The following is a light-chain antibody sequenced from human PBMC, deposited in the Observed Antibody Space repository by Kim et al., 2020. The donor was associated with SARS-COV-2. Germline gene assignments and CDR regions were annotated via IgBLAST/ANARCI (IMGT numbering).Light chain of an antibody. CDR3: QQYNNWPVT. CDR2: GAS. J-gene: IGKJ2*01. V-gene: IGKV3-15*01. Sequence: EIVMTQSPATLSVSPGERATLSCRASQSVSSNLAWYQQKPGQAPRLLIYGASTRATGIPARFSGSGSGTEFTLTISSLQSEDFAVYCCQQYNNWPVTCGQGTKLEI. CDR1: QSVSSN.